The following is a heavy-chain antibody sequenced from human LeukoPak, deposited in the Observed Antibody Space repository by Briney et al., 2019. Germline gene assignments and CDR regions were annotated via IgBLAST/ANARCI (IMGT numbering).Heavy chain of an antibody. V-gene: IGHV3-21*01. Sequence: GGSLRLSCAASGFTFSSYSMNWVRQAPGKGLEWVSSISSSSSYIYYADSVKGRFTISRDNAKNSLYLQMNSLRAEDTAVYYCARDRYYGSGPPFYYGMDVWGQGTTVTVSS. CDR2: ISSSSSYI. D-gene: IGHD3-10*01. CDR3: ARDRYYGSGPPFYYGMDV. J-gene: IGHJ6*02. CDR1: GFTFSSYS.